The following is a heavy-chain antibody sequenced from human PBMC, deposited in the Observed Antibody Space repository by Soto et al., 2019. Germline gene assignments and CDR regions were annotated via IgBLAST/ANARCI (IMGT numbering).Heavy chain of an antibody. V-gene: IGHV3-33*01. Sequence: QVQLVESGGGVVQPGTSLRLSCAASGFTFSSYGMHWVRQAPGKGLEWVAVIWYDGRNTNYADSVKGRFTISGDNYKNPYYLTMNSLSGETTVDYSCARTRACYVAREYLGHWGQGTLVTVSS. CDR3: ARTRACYVAREYLGH. D-gene: IGHD3-10*02. J-gene: IGHJ4*02. CDR2: IWYDGRNT. CDR1: GFTFSSYG.